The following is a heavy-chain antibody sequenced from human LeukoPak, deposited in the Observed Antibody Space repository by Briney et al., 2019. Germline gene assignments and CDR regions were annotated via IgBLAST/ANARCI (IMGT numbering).Heavy chain of an antibody. J-gene: IGHJ4*02. D-gene: IGHD1-26*01. CDR2: IKSKTDGGIT. CDR3: TTGEWEPVDY. V-gene: IGHV3-15*01. CDR1: GFTFSNAW. Sequence: GGSLRLSCAASGFTFSNAWMSWVRQAPGKGLEWVGRIKSKTDGGITDYAAPVKGRFTISRDDSKNTLYLQMNSLKTEDTAVYYCTTGEWEPVDYWGQGTLVTVSS.